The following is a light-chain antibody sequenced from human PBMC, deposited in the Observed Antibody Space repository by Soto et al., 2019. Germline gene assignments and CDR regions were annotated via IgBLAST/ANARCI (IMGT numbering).Light chain of an antibody. Sequence: EIALTQSPGTLSLSPGDRATLSCRASQSVSRSYLAWYQQKPGQAPRLLIYGASSRATGIPDRFSGSGSGTDFTLTISRLEPEDFAVYYCQQYGSSPTWTFGHGTKVEIK. J-gene: IGKJ1*01. CDR2: GAS. V-gene: IGKV3-20*01. CDR1: QSVSRSY. CDR3: QQYGSSPTWT.